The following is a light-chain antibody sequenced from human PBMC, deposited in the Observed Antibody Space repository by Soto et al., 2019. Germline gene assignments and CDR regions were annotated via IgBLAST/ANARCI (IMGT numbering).Light chain of an antibody. V-gene: IGKV4-1*01. J-gene: IGKJ1*01. Sequence: EIAMTQSPDSLAVSLGERATINCKSSQSVLYSSNRKNYLAWYQQKAGQAPKLLIYWASTREAGVPDRFSGSGSGTDFTLIISSLQAEDVAVYYCQQYYTTLWTFGQGTKVEIK. CDR1: QSVLYSSNRKNY. CDR2: WAS. CDR3: QQYYTTLWT.